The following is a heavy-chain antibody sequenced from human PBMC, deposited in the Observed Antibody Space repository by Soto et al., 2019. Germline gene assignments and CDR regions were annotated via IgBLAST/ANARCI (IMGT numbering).Heavy chain of an antibody. CDR2: ISYDGSNK. J-gene: IGHJ6*02. D-gene: IGHD1-26*01. V-gene: IGHV3-30*18. Sequence: QVQLVESGGGVVQPGRSLRLSCAASGFTFSSYGMHWVRQAPGKGLXWVAVISYDGSNKYYADSVKGRFTISRDNSKNTLYLQMNSLRAEDTAVYYCAKDNGGSYPYYYYGMDVWGQGTTVTVSS. CDR3: AKDNGGSYPYYYYGMDV. CDR1: GFTFSSYG.